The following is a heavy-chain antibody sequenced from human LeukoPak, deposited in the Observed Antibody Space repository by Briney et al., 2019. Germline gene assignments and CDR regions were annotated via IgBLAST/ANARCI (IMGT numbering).Heavy chain of an antibody. Sequence: SETLSLTCTVSGGSISSSSYYWCWIPQPPGEGLEWSGYIYYSGSTNYNPSPKSRVTISVDTPKNQSSLKPRSLPAAATPVYYCAKDSPASPFDYWGKGTLVPVSS. CDR3: AKDSPASPFDY. V-gene: IGHV4-61*05. D-gene: IGHD3-22*01. CDR1: GGSISSSSYY. J-gene: IGHJ4*02. CDR2: IYYSGST.